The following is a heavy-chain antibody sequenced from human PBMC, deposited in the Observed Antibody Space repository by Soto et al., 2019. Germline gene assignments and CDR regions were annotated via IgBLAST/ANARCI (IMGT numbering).Heavy chain of an antibody. CDR2: IYYIGST. Sequence: QVQLQESGPGLVKPSQTLSLTCTVSGGSISSGGYYWSWIRQHPGKGLEWIGYIYYIGSTYYKPSLKSRVTISVDTSKNQFSLKLSSVTAADTAVYYCARYFMVRGVMSAFDLWGQGTMVTVSS. J-gene: IGHJ3*01. D-gene: IGHD3-10*01. V-gene: IGHV4-31*03. CDR3: ARYFMVRGVMSAFDL. CDR1: GGSISSGGYY.